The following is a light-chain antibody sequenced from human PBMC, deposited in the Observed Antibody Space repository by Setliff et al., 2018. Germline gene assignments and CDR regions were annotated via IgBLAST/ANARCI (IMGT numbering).Light chain of an antibody. CDR3: CSYAGTFHV. CDR2: EVS. J-gene: IGLJ1*01. CDR1: SSDVGSYNL. V-gene: IGLV2-23*02. Sequence: QSVLAQPASVSGSPGQSITISCTGTSSDVGSYNLVSWYQQHPGKAPKLMIYEVSKRPSGVSNRFSGSKSGNTASLTISGLQAEDEADYYCCSYAGTFHVFGTGTKV.